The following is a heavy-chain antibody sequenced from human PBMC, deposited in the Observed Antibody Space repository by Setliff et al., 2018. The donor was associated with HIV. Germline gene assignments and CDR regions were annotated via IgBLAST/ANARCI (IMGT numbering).Heavy chain of an antibody. CDR3: ARLSSYRSSSYYFDY. V-gene: IGHV4-39*01. CDR1: GGSISSSSYY. CDR2: IYYSGST. D-gene: IGHD6-6*01. Sequence: SETLSLTCTVSGGSISSSSYYWGWIRQPPGKGLEWIGSIYYSGSTKYNPSLKSRVTISVDTSKNQFSLKLNSVTAADTAVYHCARLSSYRSSSYYFDYWGQGALVTVSS. J-gene: IGHJ4*02.